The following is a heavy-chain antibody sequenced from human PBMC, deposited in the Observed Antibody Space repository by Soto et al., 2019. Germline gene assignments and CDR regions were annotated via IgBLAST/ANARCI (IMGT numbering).Heavy chain of an antibody. V-gene: IGHV1-69*06. D-gene: IGHD4-17*01. Sequence: QVQLVQSGAEVKKPGSSVKVSCKASGGTFSSYPISWVRQAPGQGLEWMGGTNDNLGTANYAQKFQGRLTITTDKSPTTDYMELSSVRSEDTAVYFCARRGSHGYFRDFDNWGKGTLVTVS. CDR2: TNDNLGTA. CDR3: ARRGSHGYFRDFDN. J-gene: IGHJ4*02. CDR1: GGTFSSYP.